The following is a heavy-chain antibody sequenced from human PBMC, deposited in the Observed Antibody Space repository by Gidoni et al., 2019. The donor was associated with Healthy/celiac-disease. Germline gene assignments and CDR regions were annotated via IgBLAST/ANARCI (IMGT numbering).Heavy chain of an antibody. D-gene: IGHD3-22*01. J-gene: IGHJ4*02. Sequence: QVQLVQSGAEVKKPGASVKVSCKASGYTCTSYGISWVRQAPGQGLEWMGWISAYNGNTNYAQKLQGRVTMTTDTSTSTAYMELRSLRSDDTAVYYCARDESYYYDSSQTGYWGQGTLVTVSS. CDR2: ISAYNGNT. V-gene: IGHV1-18*01. CDR1: GYTCTSYG. CDR3: ARDESYYYDSSQTGY.